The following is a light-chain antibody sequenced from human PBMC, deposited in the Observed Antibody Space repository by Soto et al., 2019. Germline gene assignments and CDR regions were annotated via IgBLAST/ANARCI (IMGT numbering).Light chain of an antibody. CDR2: DVS. J-gene: IGLJ1*01. Sequence: QSALTQPASVSGSPGQSIAISCTGVRTDVADGYDYVSWYQQHPGQAPQLIIYDVSNRPSGVSDRFSGSKSGNTASLTISGLQAEDEAEYYCNSYTSSPPFYVFGTGTKVTVL. CDR3: NSYTSSPPFYV. V-gene: IGLV2-14*03. CDR1: RTDVADGYDY.